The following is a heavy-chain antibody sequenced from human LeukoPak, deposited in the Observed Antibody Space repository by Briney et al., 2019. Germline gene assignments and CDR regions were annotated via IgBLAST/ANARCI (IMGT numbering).Heavy chain of an antibody. D-gene: IGHD3-10*01. J-gene: IGHJ6*02. V-gene: IGHV1-69*13. Sequence: ASVKVSCKASGGTFSSYAISWVRQAPGQGLEWMGGIIPIFGTANYAQKFQGRVTITADESTSTAYMELSSLRSEDTAVYYCASKNGITMVRGVIIYGMDVWGQGTTVTVSS. CDR3: ASKNGITMVRGVIIYGMDV. CDR1: GGTFSSYA. CDR2: IIPIFGTA.